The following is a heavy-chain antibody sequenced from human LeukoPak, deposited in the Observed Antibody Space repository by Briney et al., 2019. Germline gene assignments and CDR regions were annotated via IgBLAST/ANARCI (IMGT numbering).Heavy chain of an antibody. D-gene: IGHD6-19*01. CDR3: AKDAGYSSGWLVYYYYGMDV. CDR2: ISYDGSNK. Sequence: PGRSLRLSCAASGFTFSSYGMHWVRQAPGKGLEWVAVISYDGSNKYYADSVKGRFTISRDNSKNTLYLQMNSLRAEDTAVYYCAKDAGYSSGWLVYYYYGMDVWGQGTTVTVSS. J-gene: IGHJ6*02. CDR1: GFTFSSYG. V-gene: IGHV3-30*18.